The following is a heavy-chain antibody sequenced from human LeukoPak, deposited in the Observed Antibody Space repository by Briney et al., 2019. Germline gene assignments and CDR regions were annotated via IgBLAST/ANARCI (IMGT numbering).Heavy chain of an antibody. D-gene: IGHD3-10*01. V-gene: IGHV3-33*01. CDR1: GFTFSNFA. CDR2: IWYDGSNT. Sequence: QPGTSPRLSCSASGFTFSNFAMHWVRQAPGKGLEWVALIWYDGSNTYYAGSVRGRFTISRDNSKNTLWLQMNSLRAEDTALYYCARVFGAWSYKGGFDIWGPGTMVTVSS. J-gene: IGHJ3*02. CDR3: ARVFGAWSYKGGFDI.